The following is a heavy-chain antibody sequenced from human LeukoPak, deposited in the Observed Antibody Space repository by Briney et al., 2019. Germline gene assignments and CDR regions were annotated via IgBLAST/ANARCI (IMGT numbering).Heavy chain of an antibody. CDR2: INSDGSSA. V-gene: IGHV3-74*01. CDR3: ARELRPWIQLWPPGNYGMDV. J-gene: IGHJ6*02. CDR1: GFTFSYYW. Sequence: GGSLRLSCAASGFTFSYYWMHWVRQAPGKGLVWVSRINSDGSSASYADSVKGRFTISRDNAKNTLYLQMNSLRAEDTAVYYCARELRPWIQLWPPGNYGMDVWGQGTTVTVSS. D-gene: IGHD5-18*01.